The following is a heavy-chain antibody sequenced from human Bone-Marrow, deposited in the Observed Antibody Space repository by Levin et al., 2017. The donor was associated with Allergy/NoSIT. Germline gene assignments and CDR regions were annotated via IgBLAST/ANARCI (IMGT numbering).Heavy chain of an antibody. CDR3: ARVSYYETSGYYYRGWYYFDS. V-gene: IGHV4-59*01. Sequence: SETLSLTCTVSGGSISPSYWSWIRQPPGKGLEWIGYMYYSGSSGSTSNNHSLKSRVTISVDTSKNQFSLKLNSVTAADTAVYFCARVSYYETSGYYYRGWYYFDSWGQGTLVTVSS. D-gene: IGHD3-22*01. CDR1: GGSISPSY. J-gene: IGHJ4*02. CDR2: MYYSGSSGST.